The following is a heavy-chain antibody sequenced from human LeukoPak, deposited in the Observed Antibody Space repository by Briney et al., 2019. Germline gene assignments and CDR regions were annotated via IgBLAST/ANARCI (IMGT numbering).Heavy chain of an antibody. CDR2: ISSSGSTI. J-gene: IGHJ4*02. V-gene: IGHV3-48*03. Sequence: PGGSLRLSCAASGFTFSSYEMNWVRQAPGKGLEWVSYISSSGSTIYYADSVKGRFTISRDNSKLYLQMNSLRAEDTAVYFCAKKGYSYGWRDSYYFDYWGQGTLVTVSS. CDR3: AKKGYSYGWRDSYYFDY. D-gene: IGHD6-19*01. CDR1: GFTFSSYE.